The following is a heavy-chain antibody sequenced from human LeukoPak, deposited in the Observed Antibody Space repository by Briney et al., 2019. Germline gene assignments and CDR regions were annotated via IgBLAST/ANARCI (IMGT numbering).Heavy chain of an antibody. CDR2: IIPIFGTA. V-gene: IGHV1-69*01. Sequence: SVKVSCKASGGTFSSYAISWVRQAPGQGLEWMGGIIPIFGTANYAQKFQGRVTITADESTSTAYMELSSLRSEDTAVYYCARELCGGDCYSNYYYGMDVWGQGTTVSVSS. D-gene: IGHD2-21*02. CDR3: ARELCGGDCYSNYYYGMDV. J-gene: IGHJ6*02. CDR1: GGTFSSYA.